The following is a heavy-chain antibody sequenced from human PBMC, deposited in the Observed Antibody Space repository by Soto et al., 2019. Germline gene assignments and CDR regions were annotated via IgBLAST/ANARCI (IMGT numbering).Heavy chain of an antibody. J-gene: IGHJ4*02. CDR2: IYYSGST. V-gene: IGHV4-39*01. D-gene: IGHD6-19*01. CDR1: GGSISSSSYY. Sequence: PSETLSLTCTVSGGSISSSSYYWGWIRQPPGKGLEWIGSIYYSGSTYYNPSLKSRVTISVDTSKNQFSLKLSSVTAADTAVYYCARMGSSGWSPGYFDYWGQGTLVTVSS. CDR3: ARMGSSGWSPGYFDY.